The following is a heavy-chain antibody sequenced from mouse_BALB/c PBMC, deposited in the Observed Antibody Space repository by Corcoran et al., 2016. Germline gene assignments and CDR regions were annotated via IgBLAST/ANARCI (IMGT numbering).Heavy chain of an antibody. CDR1: GFNIKDTY. CDR3: GRSREGNYVVY. D-gene: IGHD2-1*01. V-gene: IGHV14-3*02. J-gene: IGHJ2*01. CDR2: IDPANGST. Sequence: EVQLQQSGAELVKPGASVKLSCTASGFNIKDTYMHWVKQRPEQGLEWIGRIDPANGSTKYDPKFQVKATMTADTSSNTVYLHLSSLTSEATPVYYCGRSREGNYVVYWGQGTTLTVSS.